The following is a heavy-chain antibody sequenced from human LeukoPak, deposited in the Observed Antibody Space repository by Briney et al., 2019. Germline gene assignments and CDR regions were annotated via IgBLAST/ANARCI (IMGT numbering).Heavy chain of an antibody. J-gene: IGHJ3*02. CDR1: GGSISSYY. V-gene: IGHV4-59*01. CDR2: IYYSGST. Sequence: PETLSLTCTVSGGSISSYYWSWIRQPPGKGLEWIGYIYYSGSTNYNPSLKSRVTISVDTSKNQFSLKLSSVTAADTAVYYCARDRYCGGVQGLAAFDIWGQGTMVTVSS. D-gene: IGHD2-21*01. CDR3: ARDRYCGGVQGLAAFDI.